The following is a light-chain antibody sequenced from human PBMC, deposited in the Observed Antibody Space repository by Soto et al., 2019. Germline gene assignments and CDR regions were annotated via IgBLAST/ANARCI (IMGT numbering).Light chain of an antibody. CDR1: QSLLHSNGYNY. CDR3: MQALQTIS. J-gene: IGKJ5*01. Sequence: DMVMTQSPLSLPVSPGEPASIYCRSSQSLLHSNGYNYLDWYLQKPGQSPQLLIYLGSNRASGVPDRFSCSGSGTDFTLKISRVEAEDAGVYYCMQALQTISFGQGTRLEIK. V-gene: IGKV2-28*01. CDR2: LGS.